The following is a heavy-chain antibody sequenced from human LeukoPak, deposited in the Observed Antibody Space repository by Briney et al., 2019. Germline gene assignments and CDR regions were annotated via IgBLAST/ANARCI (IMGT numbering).Heavy chain of an antibody. CDR1: GFTFSSYA. Sequence: PGGSLRLSCAASGFTFSSYAMHWVRQAPGKGLEWVAVISYDGRNKYYADSVKGRFTISRDNSKNTLYLQMNSLRAEDTAVNYCARGGDAAMVLDYWGQATLVTVSS. J-gene: IGHJ4*02. CDR2: ISYDGRNK. V-gene: IGHV3-30*04. D-gene: IGHD5-18*01. CDR3: ARGGDAAMVLDY.